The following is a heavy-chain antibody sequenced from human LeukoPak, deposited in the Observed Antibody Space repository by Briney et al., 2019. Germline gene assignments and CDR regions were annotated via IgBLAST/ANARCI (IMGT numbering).Heavy chain of an antibody. D-gene: IGHD3-10*01. CDR2: INPNNGGT. CDR1: RHTFTGYY. J-gene: IGHJ5*02. V-gene: IGHV1-2*02. CDR3: ASPDYYGSGSYQFDP. Sequence: ASVMVSCKASRHTFTGYYMHWVRQAPGQGLEWMGWINPNNGGTNYAQKFRGRVTMTTDTSISTAYMQLSSLISDDTAVYYCASPDYYGSGSYQFDPWGQGTLVIVSS.